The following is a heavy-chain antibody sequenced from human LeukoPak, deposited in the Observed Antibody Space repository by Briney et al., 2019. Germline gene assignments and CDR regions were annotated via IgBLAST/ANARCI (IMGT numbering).Heavy chain of an antibody. CDR2: IYHSGNT. D-gene: IGHD4-11*01. CDR3: ARAGLPPGKEFDP. J-gene: IGHJ5*02. V-gene: IGHV4-30-2*01. Sequence: SETLSLTCAVSGGSISSGRYSWSWIRQPPGKGLEWIGYIYHSGNTYYNPSLKSRVTISVDRSKNQFSLKLSSVTAADTAVYYCARAGLPPGKEFDPWGQGTLVTVSS. CDR1: GGSISSGRYS.